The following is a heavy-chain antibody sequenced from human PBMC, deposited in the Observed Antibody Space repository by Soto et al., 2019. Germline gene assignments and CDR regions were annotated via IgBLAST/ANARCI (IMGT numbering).Heavy chain of an antibody. CDR3: ARRSYYDSSVYYYYYYGMDV. CDR1: GGAISSSSYY. D-gene: IGHD3-22*01. V-gene: IGHV4-39*01. CDR2: IYYSGST. J-gene: IGHJ6*02. Sequence: SETLSLTCTVSGGAISSSSYYWCWIRQPPGKGLEWIGSIYYSGSTYYNPSLKSRVTISVDTSKNQFSLKLSSVTAADTAVYYCARRSYYDSSVYYYYYYGMDVWGQGTTVTVSS.